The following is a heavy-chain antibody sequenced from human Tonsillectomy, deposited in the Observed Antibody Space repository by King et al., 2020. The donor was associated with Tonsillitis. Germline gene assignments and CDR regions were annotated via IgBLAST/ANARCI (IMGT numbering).Heavy chain of an antibody. CDR2: ISSSSSYI. D-gene: IGHD6-19*01. J-gene: IGHJ4*02. CDR1: GFTFSSYS. V-gene: IGHV3-21*01. Sequence: VQLVESGGGLVKPGGSLRLSCAASGFTFSSYSMNWVRQAPGKGLEWVSSISSSSSYIYYADSVKGRFTISRDNAKNSLYLQMNSLRAEETAVYYCARDLYSSASFDYCGQGTLVTVSS. CDR3: ARDLYSSASFDY.